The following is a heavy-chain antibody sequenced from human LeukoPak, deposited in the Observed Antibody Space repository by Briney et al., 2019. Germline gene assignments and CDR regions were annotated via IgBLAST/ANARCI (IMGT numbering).Heavy chain of an antibody. J-gene: IGHJ4*02. V-gene: IGHV3-30*02. D-gene: IGHD4-17*01. CDR3: ARDLATVTYYGSHLDY. CDR1: GFTFSSND. Sequence: GGSLRLSCAASGFTFSSNDMNWVRQAPGKGLEWVAFIMYDGSDKYYADSVKGRFTISRDNSKNTLYLQMNSLRTEDTAVYYCARDLATVTYYGSHLDYWGQGTLVTVSS. CDR2: IMYDGSDK.